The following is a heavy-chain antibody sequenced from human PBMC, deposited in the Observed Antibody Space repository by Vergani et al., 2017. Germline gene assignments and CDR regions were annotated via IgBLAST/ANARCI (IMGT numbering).Heavy chain of an antibody. CDR2: IYYSGST. D-gene: IGHD6-13*01. CDR3: ARAEAAAAGRINWFDP. J-gene: IGHJ5*02. Sequence: QVQLQESGPGLVKPSQTLSLTCTVSGGSISSGGYYWSWIRQHPGKGLEWIGYIYYSGSTYSNPSLKSRVTISVDTSKNQFSLKLSSVTAADTAVYYCARAEAAAAGRINWFDPWGQGTLVTVSS. V-gene: IGHV4-31*03. CDR1: GGSISSGGYY.